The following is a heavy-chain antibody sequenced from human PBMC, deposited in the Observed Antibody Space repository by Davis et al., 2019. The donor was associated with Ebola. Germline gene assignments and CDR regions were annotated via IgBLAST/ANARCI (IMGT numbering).Heavy chain of an antibody. Sequence: ASVKVSCKASGYTFINYAIHWVRQAPGQRLEWMGWINAGDGKIIYSENFLGRLTITRDTSATTAYMELHSLTSEDTAAYYCARGRTVTGTRGLSWFDPWGQGALVTVSS. CDR1: GYTFINYA. J-gene: IGHJ5*02. CDR3: ARGRTVTGTRGLSWFDP. CDR2: INAGDGKI. V-gene: IGHV1-3*01. D-gene: IGHD6-19*01.